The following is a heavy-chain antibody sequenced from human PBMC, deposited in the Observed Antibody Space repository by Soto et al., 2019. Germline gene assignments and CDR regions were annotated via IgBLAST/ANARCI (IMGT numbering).Heavy chain of an antibody. CDR1: GYTFTSYA. D-gene: IGHD6-13*01. V-gene: IGHV1-18*01. Sequence: ASVKVSCKASGYTFTSYAMHWVRQAPGQGLERMGWISAYNGNTNYAQKLQGRVTMTTDTSTSTAYMELRSLRSDDTAVYYCARNKIAAAADFDYWGQGTLVTVSS. J-gene: IGHJ4*02. CDR2: ISAYNGNT. CDR3: ARNKIAAAADFDY.